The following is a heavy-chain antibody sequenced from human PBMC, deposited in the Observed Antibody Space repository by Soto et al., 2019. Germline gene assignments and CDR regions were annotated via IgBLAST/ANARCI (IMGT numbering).Heavy chain of an antibody. V-gene: IGHV3-23*01. J-gene: IGHJ6*02. Sequence: GGSLRLSCAASGFTFSSYAMSWVRQAPGKGLEWVSAISGSVASTYYADSVKGRFTISRDNSKNTLYLQMNSLSAEDTAVYYCAKDLTQQLVSNYYYYGMDVWGQGTTVTVSS. D-gene: IGHD6-13*01. CDR2: ISGSVAST. CDR1: GFTFSSYA. CDR3: AKDLTQQLVSNYYYYGMDV.